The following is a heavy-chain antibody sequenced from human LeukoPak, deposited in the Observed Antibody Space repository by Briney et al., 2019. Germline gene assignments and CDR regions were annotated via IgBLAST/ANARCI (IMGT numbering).Heavy chain of an antibody. CDR1: GGSISSSSYY. CDR3: ARGSYYFDY. V-gene: IGHV4-39*07. CDR2: IYYGGST. J-gene: IGHJ4*02. D-gene: IGHD3-10*01. Sequence: SETLSLTCTVSGGSISSSSYYWGWIRQPPGKGLEWIGSIYYGGSTYYNPPLKSRVTISVDTSKNQFSLKLSSVTAADTAVYYCARGSYYFDYWGQGTLVTVSS.